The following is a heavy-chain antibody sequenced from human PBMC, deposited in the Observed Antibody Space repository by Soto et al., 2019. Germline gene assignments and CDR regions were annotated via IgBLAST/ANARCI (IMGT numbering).Heavy chain of an antibody. Sequence: GASVKVSCKASGGTFSSYAISWVRQAPGQGLEWMGGIIPIFGTANYAQKFQGRVTITADESTSTAYMELSSLRSEDTGIYYCTTDSYSSIIVIRFDYWGHGTLVTVSS. CDR3: TTDSYSSIIVIRFDY. V-gene: IGHV1-69*13. D-gene: IGHD1-26*01. J-gene: IGHJ4*01. CDR1: GGTFSSYA. CDR2: IIPIFGTA.